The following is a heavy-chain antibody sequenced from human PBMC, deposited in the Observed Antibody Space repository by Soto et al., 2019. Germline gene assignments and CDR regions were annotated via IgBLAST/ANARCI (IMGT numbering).Heavy chain of an antibody. V-gene: IGHV3-23*01. J-gene: IGHJ6*02. Sequence: GGSLRLSCAASGFTFSSYAMSWVRQVPGKGLEWVSAISGSGGSRYYADSVKGRFTISRDNSKNTLYLQMNSLRAEDTAVYYCAGRSTYYYDSSGYQTYGMDVWGQGTTVTVSS. CDR2: ISGSGGSR. CDR3: AGRSTYYYDSSGYQTYGMDV. D-gene: IGHD3-22*01. CDR1: GFTFSSYA.